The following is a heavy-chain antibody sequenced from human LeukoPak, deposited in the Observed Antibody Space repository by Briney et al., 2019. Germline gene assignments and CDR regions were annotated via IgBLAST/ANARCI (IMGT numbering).Heavy chain of an antibody. Sequence: ASVKVSCKASGYTFTGYYMHWVRQAPGQGLEWMGWINPNSGGTNYAQKFQGRVTMTRDTSISTAYMELSRLRSADTAVYYCARDRRIGIADDYWGQGTLVTVSS. CDR2: INPNSGGT. CDR3: ARDRRIGIADDY. D-gene: IGHD6-13*01. CDR1: GYTFTGYY. J-gene: IGHJ4*02. V-gene: IGHV1-2*02.